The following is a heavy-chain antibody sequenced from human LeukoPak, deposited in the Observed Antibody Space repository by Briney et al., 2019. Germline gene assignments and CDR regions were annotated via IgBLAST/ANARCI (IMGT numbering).Heavy chain of an antibody. CDR1: GFTFSSYG. J-gene: IGHJ1*01. D-gene: IGHD3-22*01. V-gene: IGHV3-33*01. Sequence: GGSLRLSCAASGFTFSSYGMHWVRQAPGKGLEWVAVIWYDGSNKYYADSVKGRFTISRDNSKNTLYLQMNSLGAEDAAVYYCARENYYDSSGYHEYFQHWGQGTLVTVSS. CDR3: ARENYYDSSGYHEYFQH. CDR2: IWYDGSNK.